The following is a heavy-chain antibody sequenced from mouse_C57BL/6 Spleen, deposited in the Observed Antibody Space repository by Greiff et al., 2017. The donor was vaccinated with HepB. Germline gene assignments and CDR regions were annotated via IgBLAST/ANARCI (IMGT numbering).Heavy chain of an antibody. CDR2: IYPNDGST. CDR3: SRGGYYYGSSGDY. V-gene: IGHV1-64*01. J-gene: IGHJ2*01. Sequence: VQLQQPGAELVKPGASVKLSCKASGYTFTSYWMHWVKQRPGQGLEWIGMIYPNDGSTNYNEKFKGKATLTVDKSSSTAYMQLSSLTSEDSAVFYCSRGGYYYGSSGDYWGQGTTLTVSS. CDR1: GYTFTSYW. D-gene: IGHD1-1*01.